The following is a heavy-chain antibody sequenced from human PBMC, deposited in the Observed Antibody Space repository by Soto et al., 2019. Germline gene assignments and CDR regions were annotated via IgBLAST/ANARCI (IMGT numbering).Heavy chain of an antibody. CDR2: IIPILGIA. D-gene: IGHD2-15*01. J-gene: IGHJ4*02. CDR3: ARAGHCSGGSCYDSF. CDR1: GYTFSSYY. V-gene: IGHV1-69*04. Sequence: SVKVSCKASGYTFSSYYMNWVRQAPGQGLEWMGRIIPILGIANYAQKFQGRVTITADKSTSTAYMELSSLRSEDTAVYYCARAGHCSGGSCYDSFWGQGTLVTVSS.